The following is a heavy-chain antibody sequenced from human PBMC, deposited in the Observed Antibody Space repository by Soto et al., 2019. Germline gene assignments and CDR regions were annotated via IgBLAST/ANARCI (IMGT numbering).Heavy chain of an antibody. Sequence: ASVKVSCKASGYTFTSYGISWVRQAPGQGLEWMGRISAYNGNTNYAQKLQGRVTMTTDTSTSTAYMELRSLRSDDTAVYYCARSARVYDFWSGYPFDYWGQGTLVTVSS. CDR2: ISAYNGNT. J-gene: IGHJ4*02. V-gene: IGHV1-18*04. D-gene: IGHD3-3*01. CDR3: ARSARVYDFWSGYPFDY. CDR1: GYTFTSYG.